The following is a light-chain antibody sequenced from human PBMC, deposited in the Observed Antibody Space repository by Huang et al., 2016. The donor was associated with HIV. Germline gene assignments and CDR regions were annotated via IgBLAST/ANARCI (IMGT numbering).Light chain of an antibody. CDR1: QSLVHSDGNTY. J-gene: IGKJ2*01. V-gene: IGKV2-30*02. CDR3: MQGKHWPPT. CDR2: TVS. Sequence: DVVMTQSPLSLPVSPGQSASISCTSTQSLVHSDGNTYLKWFRQGPGQSPRRLIDTVSKRDYGGPDRFSGSGSGTNFTLKISRVEAEDVGLYYCMQGKHWPPTFGQGTKVEIK.